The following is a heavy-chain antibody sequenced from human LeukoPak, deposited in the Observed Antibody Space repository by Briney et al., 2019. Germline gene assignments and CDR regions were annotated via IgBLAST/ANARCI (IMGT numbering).Heavy chain of an antibody. V-gene: IGHV4-39*01. D-gene: IGHD3-22*01. J-gene: IGHJ5*02. CDR3: ARLIRRYDTDTGRWFDP. CDR1: GGSISSSSYY. CDR2: IYYSGST. Sequence: SETLSVTCTVSGGSISSSSYYWGWIRQPPGKGLEWIGSIYYSGSTYYNPSLKSRVTISVDTSKNQFSLKLSSVTATDTAVYYCARLIRRYDTDTGRWFDPWGQGTLVTVSS.